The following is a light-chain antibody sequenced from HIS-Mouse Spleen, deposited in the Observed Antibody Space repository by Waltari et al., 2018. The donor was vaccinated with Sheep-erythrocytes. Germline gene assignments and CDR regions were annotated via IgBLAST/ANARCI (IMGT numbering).Light chain of an antibody. V-gene: IGKV3-11*01. CDR1: QSVSSY. CDR3: QQRSNWYT. CDR2: DAS. Sequence: EIVLTQSPATLSLSPGERATLSCRASQSVSSYLAWYQQKPGQAPRLLIYDASNRATGIPARFSGSGSGTDFTHTISSLEPEDFAVYYGQQRSNWYTFGQGTKLEIK. J-gene: IGKJ2*01.